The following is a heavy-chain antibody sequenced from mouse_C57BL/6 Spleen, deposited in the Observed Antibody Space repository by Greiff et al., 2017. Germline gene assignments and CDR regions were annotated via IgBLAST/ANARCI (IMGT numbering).Heavy chain of an antibody. CDR2: INPGSGGT. CDR3: ASTTVV. J-gene: IGHJ3*01. V-gene: IGHV1-54*01. CDR1: GYAFTNYL. D-gene: IGHD1-1*01. Sequence: QVQLQQSGAELVRPGTSVKVSCKAPGYAFTNYLIEWVKQRPGQGLEWIGVINPGSGGTNYNEKFKGKATLTADKSSSTAYMQLSSLTSEDSAVYFCASTTVVWGQGTLVTVSA.